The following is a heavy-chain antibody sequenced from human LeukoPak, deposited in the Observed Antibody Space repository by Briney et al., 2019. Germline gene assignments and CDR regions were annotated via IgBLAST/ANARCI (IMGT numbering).Heavy chain of an antibody. CDR1: GFTFSSYS. CDR3: ARVRGKTYYFDY. Sequence: PGGSLRLSCAASGFTFSSYSMNWVRQAPGKGLEWVSSISSSSSYIYYADSVRGRFTISRDNAKNSLYLQMNSLRAEGTAVYYCARVRGKTYYFDYWGQGTLVTVSS. V-gene: IGHV3-21*01. CDR2: ISSSSSYI. J-gene: IGHJ4*02.